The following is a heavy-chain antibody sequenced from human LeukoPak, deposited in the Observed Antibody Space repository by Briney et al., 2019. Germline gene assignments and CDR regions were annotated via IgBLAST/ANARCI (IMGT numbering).Heavy chain of an antibody. CDR1: GGSISSLY. V-gene: IGHV4-59*08. D-gene: IGHD6-6*01. Sequence: SETLSLTCSVSGGSISSLYRSWIRQPPGKGLEWIGYIYYTGSTNYNPSLKSRVTMFVDMSKNQFSLRLSSVTAADTAVYYCARHRAYSSSSPFDYWGQGTLVTVSS. CDR2: IYYTGST. J-gene: IGHJ4*02. CDR3: ARHRAYSSSSPFDY.